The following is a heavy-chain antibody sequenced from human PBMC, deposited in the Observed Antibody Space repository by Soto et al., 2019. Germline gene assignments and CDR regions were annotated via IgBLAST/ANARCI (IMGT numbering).Heavy chain of an antibody. CDR3: AKVRDDHSYFFDY. D-gene: IGHD6-6*01. J-gene: IGHJ4*02. CDR2: IYYSGST. CDR1: GGSISGYD. Sequence: XTLSLACTVSGGSISGYDWSWIRQPPGKGLEWIGYIYYSGSTTYNPSLKSPVTISVDTSRNQFSLKLSSVTAADTDVYYCAKVRDDHSYFFDYWGQGTLVTVS. V-gene: IGHV4-59*12.